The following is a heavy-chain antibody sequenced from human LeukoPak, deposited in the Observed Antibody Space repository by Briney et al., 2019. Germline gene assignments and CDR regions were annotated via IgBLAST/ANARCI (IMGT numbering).Heavy chain of an antibody. D-gene: IGHD5-24*01. CDR3: ARDDGWLHTGGPFFDY. V-gene: IGHV3-30-3*01. Sequence: GRSLRLSCAASGFTFSSYAMHWVRQAPGKGLEWVAVISYDGSNKYYADSVKGRFTISRDNSKNTLYLQMNSLRAEDTAVYYCARDDGWLHTGGPFFDYWGQGTLVTVS. CDR2: ISYDGSNK. CDR1: GFTFSSYA. J-gene: IGHJ4*02.